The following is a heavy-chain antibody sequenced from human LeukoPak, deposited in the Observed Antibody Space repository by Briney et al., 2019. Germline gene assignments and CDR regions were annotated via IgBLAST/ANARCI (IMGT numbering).Heavy chain of an antibody. J-gene: IGHJ4*02. D-gene: IGHD2-2*01. Sequence: ASVKVSCKASGYTFTSYGISWVRQAPGQGLEWMGWISAYNGNTNYAQKLQGRVTMTTDTSTSTAYMELRSLRSDDTAVYYCARDRSSSTSCYGPGGYWGQGTLVTVSS. V-gene: IGHV1-18*01. CDR3: ARDRSSSTSCYGPGGY. CDR1: GYTFTSYG. CDR2: ISAYNGNT.